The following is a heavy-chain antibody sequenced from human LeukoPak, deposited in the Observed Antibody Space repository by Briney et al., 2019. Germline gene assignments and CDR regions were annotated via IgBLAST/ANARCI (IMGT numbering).Heavy chain of an antibody. J-gene: IGHJ4*01. CDR3: ARSLLD. Sequence: GGSLRLSCAASGFTFSTHWMHWVRQAPGKGLVWVSQLNSDGSTTIYADSVEGRFTISRDNAKNTVYLQMNRLGAEDTAVYYCARSLLDWGHGTLVTVSS. V-gene: IGHV3-74*01. CDR2: LNSDGSTT. CDR1: GFTFSTHW. D-gene: IGHD2-21*01.